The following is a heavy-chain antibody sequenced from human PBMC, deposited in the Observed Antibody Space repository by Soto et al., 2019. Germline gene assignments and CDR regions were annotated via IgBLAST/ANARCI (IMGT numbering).Heavy chain of an antibody. Sequence: DTLSVTCIVSGDSINKYHWNWIRQSPGKELEWIGYVSFRGRTSYNPSLKSRVTILVDTSKNQFSLKLSSVTAADTAVYYCARDREMYYYENSGYYAHWGQGILVTVSS. V-gene: IGHV4-59*01. J-gene: IGHJ4*02. CDR1: GDSINKYH. CDR2: VSFRGRT. D-gene: IGHD3-22*01. CDR3: ARDREMYYYENSGYYAH.